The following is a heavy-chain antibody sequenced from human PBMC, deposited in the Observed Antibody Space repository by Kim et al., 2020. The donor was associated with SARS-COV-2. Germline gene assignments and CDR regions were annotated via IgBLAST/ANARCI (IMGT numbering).Heavy chain of an antibody. CDR3: ATDILIEAAAGNLDY. D-gene: IGHD6-13*01. CDR1: GYTLTELS. J-gene: IGHJ4*02. Sequence: VSVKVSCKVSGYTLTELSMHWVRQAPGKGLEWMGGFDPEDGETIYAQKFQGRVTMTEDTSTDTAYMELSSLRSEDTAVYYCATDILIEAAAGNLDYWGQGTLVTVSS. CDR2: FDPEDGET. V-gene: IGHV1-24*01.